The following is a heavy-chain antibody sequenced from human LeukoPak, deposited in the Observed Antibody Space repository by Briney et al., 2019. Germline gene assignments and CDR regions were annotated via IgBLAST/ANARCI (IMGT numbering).Heavy chain of an antibody. CDR3: ARVVGILTGLDY. CDR2: INPNSGGT. Sequence: ASVKVSCKASGYTFNDYYMHWVRQAPGQGLEWMGWINPNSGGTNYAQKFQGRVTMTRDTSISTAYMELSRLRSDDTAVYYCARVVGILTGLDYWGQGTLVTVSS. V-gene: IGHV1-2*02. D-gene: IGHD3-9*01. CDR1: GYTFNDYY. J-gene: IGHJ4*02.